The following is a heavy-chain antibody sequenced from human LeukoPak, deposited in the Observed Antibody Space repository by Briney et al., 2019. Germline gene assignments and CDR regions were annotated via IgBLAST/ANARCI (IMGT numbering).Heavy chain of an antibody. Sequence: PSETLSLTCSVSGGSISNYYWNWIRQPAGKGLEWIGRLHASGSTRYNPSFGTRVTMSADTSKNQLSLKLTSVTAADTALYSCARDQSGSGGHNNDAFDIWGQGTMVTVYS. CDR1: GGSISNYY. V-gene: IGHV4-4*07. CDR2: LHASGST. CDR3: ARDQSGSGGHNNDAFDI. J-gene: IGHJ3*02. D-gene: IGHD3-16*01.